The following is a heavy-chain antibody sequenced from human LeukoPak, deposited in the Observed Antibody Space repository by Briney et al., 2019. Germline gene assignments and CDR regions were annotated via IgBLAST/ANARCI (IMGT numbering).Heavy chain of an antibody. J-gene: IGHJ4*02. CDR2: ISYDGSNK. Sequence: GGSLRLPCAASGFTFSSYGMHWVRQAPGKGLEWVAVISYDGSNKYYADSVKGRFTISRDNSKNTLYLQMNSLRAEDTAVYYCAKDVAVAGYFDYWGQGTLVTVSS. CDR1: GFTFSSYG. CDR3: AKDVAVAGYFDY. V-gene: IGHV3-30*18. D-gene: IGHD6-19*01.